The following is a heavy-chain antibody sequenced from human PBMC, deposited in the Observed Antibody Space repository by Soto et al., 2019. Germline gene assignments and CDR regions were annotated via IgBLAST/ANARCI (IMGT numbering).Heavy chain of an antibody. CDR2: IVVGSGNT. D-gene: IGHD2-15*01. CDR1: GFTFTSTA. V-gene: IGHV1-58*01. J-gene: IGHJ6*02. CDR3: AADPYVAVGAQHLLRYYYYYGMDV. Sequence: SVKVSCKASGFTFTSTAVHWVRQARGQRLEWIGWIVVGSGNTNYAQKFQERVTITRDMSTSTAYMELSSLRSEDTAVYYCAADPYVAVGAQHLLRYYYYYGMDVWGQGTTVTVSS.